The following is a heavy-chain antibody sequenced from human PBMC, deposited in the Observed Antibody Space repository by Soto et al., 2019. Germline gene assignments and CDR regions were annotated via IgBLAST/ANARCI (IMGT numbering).Heavy chain of an antibody. D-gene: IGHD1-26*01. V-gene: IGHV4-31*03. Sequence: QVQLQESGPGLVKPSQTLSLTCTVSGGSISSGGYYWSWIRQHPGKGLEWIGYIYYSGSTYYNPSLESRATTSVDTSKNQFSLKLSSVPAADTAVYYCASGTEVSPSWDVWGQGTTVTVSS. CDR3: ASGTEVSPSWDV. CDR2: IYYSGST. CDR1: GGSISSGGYY. J-gene: IGHJ6*02.